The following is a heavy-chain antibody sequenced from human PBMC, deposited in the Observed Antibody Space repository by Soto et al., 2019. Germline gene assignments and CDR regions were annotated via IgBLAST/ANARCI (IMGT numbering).Heavy chain of an antibody. Sequence: ASVKVWCKASGYTFTSHDNNRVRQATGQGLEWMGWMNPNSGNTGYAQKFQGRVTMTRNTSISTAYMELSSLRSEDTAVYYCARGPRSLQQWHWFDPWGQGTLVTVSS. CDR3: ARGPRSLQQWHWFDP. D-gene: IGHD6-19*01. J-gene: IGHJ5*02. V-gene: IGHV1-8*01. CDR1: GYTFTSHD. CDR2: MNPNSGNT.